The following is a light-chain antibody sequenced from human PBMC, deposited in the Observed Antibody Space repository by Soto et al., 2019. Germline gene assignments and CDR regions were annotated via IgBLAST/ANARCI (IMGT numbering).Light chain of an antibody. J-gene: IGKJ5*01. Sequence: DIPLTQSPSFLSASVGDRVTITCRASQDISSFLAWYQQKPGKAPNLLIHTASTLQGGVPSRFSGSGSGTEFTLTISSLQPEDFATYYCQQRKGYPITFGQGTRLEIK. CDR1: QDISSF. CDR2: TAS. V-gene: IGKV1-9*01. CDR3: QQRKGYPIT.